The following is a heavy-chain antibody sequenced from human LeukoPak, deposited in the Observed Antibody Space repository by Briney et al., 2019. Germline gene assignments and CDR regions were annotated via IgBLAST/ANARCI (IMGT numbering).Heavy chain of an antibody. CDR1: GGSISSYY. J-gene: IGHJ4*02. CDR2: IYYSGST. CDR3: ARHLSGGDFSN. Sequence: SETLSLTCTVSGGSISSYYWSWIRQPPGKGLEWIGYIYYSGSTNYNPSLKSRVTISVDTSKNQFSLKLSSVTAAGTAVYYCARHLSGGDFSNWGQGTLVTVSS. V-gene: IGHV4-59*08. D-gene: IGHD2-21*02.